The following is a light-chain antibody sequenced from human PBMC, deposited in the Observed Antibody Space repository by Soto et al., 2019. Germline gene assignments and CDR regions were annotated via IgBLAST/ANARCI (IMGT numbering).Light chain of an antibody. CDR1: QAINNF. CDR3: LRYNLPRRT. Sequence: DIQMTQSPSSLSASVGDTVTITCRASQAINNFLAWYQQRPGTVPKLLIHSASTLQSGVPSRFSGRGSGTDFSLTISSLQPEDVATYYCLRYNLPRRTFGPGTKVEL. V-gene: IGKV1-27*01. J-gene: IGKJ1*01. CDR2: SAS.